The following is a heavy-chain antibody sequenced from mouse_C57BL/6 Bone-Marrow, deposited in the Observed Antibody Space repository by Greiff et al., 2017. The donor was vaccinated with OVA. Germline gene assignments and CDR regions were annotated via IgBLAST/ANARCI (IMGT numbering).Heavy chain of an antibody. D-gene: IGHD2-5*01. V-gene: IGHV1-50*01. Sequence: VQLQQPGAELVKPGASVKLSCKASGYTFTSYWMQWVKQRPGQGLEWIGEIDPSDSYTNYNQKFKGKATLTVDTSSSTAYMQLSSLTSADSAVYYCAREYSNYVAWFAYWGQGTLVTVSA. CDR3: AREYSNYVAWFAY. CDR1: GYTFTSYW. J-gene: IGHJ3*01. CDR2: IDPSDSYT.